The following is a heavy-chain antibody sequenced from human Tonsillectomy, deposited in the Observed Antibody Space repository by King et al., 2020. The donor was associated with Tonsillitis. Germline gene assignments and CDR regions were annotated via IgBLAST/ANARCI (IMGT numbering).Heavy chain of an antibody. J-gene: IGHJ5*02. CDR1: GYKFTIYW. CDR3: ARREDFWSGYYDR. V-gene: IGHV5-51*03. D-gene: IGHD3-3*01. Sequence: QLVQSGAEVKKPGESLKISCQGTGYKFTIYWIAWVRQMPGKGLEWMGLIHPGASDIRYSPSFEGQVSISADKSTNTAYLQWNSLKASDTAMYYCARREDFWSGYYDRWGQGTLVTVSS. CDR2: IHPGASDI.